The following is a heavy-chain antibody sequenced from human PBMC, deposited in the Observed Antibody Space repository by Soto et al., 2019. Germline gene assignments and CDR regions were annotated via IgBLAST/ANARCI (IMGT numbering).Heavy chain of an antibody. Sequence: SETLCLTCTVSGGSISSYYWSWMRQPPGKGLEWIGYIYYSGSTNYKSSLKSRVTISVDTSKNQFSLKLSSVTAADTAVYYCARNNGRENYYDSSGYWYYFDYWGQGTLVTVS. CDR3: ARNNGRENYYDSSGYWYYFDY. CDR1: GGSISSYY. D-gene: IGHD3-22*01. J-gene: IGHJ4*02. CDR2: IYYSGST. V-gene: IGHV4-59*01.